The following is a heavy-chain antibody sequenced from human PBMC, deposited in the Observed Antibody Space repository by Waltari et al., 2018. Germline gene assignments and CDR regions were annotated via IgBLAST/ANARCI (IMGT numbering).Heavy chain of an antibody. CDR2: VNSAGTDS. Sequence: EVQLVESGGGLVQPGGSLRLPCAASGFTFSDYWMHWVRQVPGKGLLWVSHVNSAGTDSTYADSVKGRFTISRDNAKNTLYLQMNSLRVEDTAVYYCARDTPGDGIDCWGQGTLVTVSP. CDR3: ARDTPGDGIDC. CDR1: GFTFSDYW. V-gene: IGHV3-74*01. J-gene: IGHJ4*02. D-gene: IGHD2-21*01.